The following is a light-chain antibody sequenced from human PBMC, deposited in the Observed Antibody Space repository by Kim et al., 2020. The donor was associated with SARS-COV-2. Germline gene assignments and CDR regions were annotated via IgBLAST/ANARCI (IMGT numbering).Light chain of an antibody. CDR2: YDS. V-gene: IGLV3-21*04. CDR1: NIESKS. CDR3: QVWDNDDHLV. Sequence: SYELTQPPSVSVAPGETARITCVGNNIESKSVNWYRQGPGQAPLMVIYYDSDRPAGIPDRLSGSNSGNTATLTISRAEAGDEADYYCQVWDNDDHLVFGGGTQLTVL. J-gene: IGLJ2*01.